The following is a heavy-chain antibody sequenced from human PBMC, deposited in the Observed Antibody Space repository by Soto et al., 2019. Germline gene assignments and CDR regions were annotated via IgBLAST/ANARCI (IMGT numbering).Heavy chain of an antibody. Sequence: VSVKVSCKASGYTFTSYYVHWVRQAPGERLEWMGITNPSGGSTSYAQKFQGRVTMTRDTSTSTVYMELSSLRSEDTAVYYCASGVITIFGVVIQAGHYTDVWGKGTTVTVSS. D-gene: IGHD3-3*01. CDR1: GYTFTSYY. CDR3: ASGVITIFGVVIQAGHYTDV. V-gene: IGHV1-46*03. J-gene: IGHJ6*03. CDR2: TNPSGGST.